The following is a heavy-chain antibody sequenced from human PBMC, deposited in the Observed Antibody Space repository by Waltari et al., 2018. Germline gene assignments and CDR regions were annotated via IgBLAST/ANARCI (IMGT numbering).Heavy chain of an antibody. CDR3: TRGGHPNS. V-gene: IGHV3-66*02. CDR2: IFADGTT. CDR1: GATIDSNY. J-gene: IGHJ1*01. D-gene: IGHD7-27*01. Sequence: SGGGLVQPGGSLRLSCTASGATIDSNYMNWLRQAPGKGLEWISVIFADGTTHFADSVRGRFVISRDKSENTLYLQMNFVRADDSSVYYCTRGGHPNSWGQGTLVTVSS.